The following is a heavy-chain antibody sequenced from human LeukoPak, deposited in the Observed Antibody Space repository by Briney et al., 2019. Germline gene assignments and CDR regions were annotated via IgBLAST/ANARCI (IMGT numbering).Heavy chain of an antibody. V-gene: IGHV1-2*02. Sequence: ASVKVSCKASGYTFTGYYMHWVRQAPGQGLEWMGWINPKSGGTNYAQKFQGRVTMTRDTSISTAYMELSSLRSDDTAVYYCARGRNIGVVGAATNLEDCWGQGTLVSVSS. CDR1: GYTFTGYY. D-gene: IGHD2-15*01. CDR2: INPKSGGT. CDR3: ARGRNIGVVGAATNLEDC. J-gene: IGHJ4*02.